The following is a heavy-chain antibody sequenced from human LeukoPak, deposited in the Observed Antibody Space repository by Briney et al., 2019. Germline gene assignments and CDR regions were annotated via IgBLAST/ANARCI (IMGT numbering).Heavy chain of an antibody. Sequence: SETLSLTCAVYGGSFSGYYWRWIRQPPGKGLEWIGEINHSGSTNYNPSLKSRVTISVDTSKNQFSLKLSSVTAADTAVYYCARGGWNYGSGGYHNWFDPWGQGTLVTVSS. J-gene: IGHJ5*02. CDR3: ARGGWNYGSGGYHNWFDP. D-gene: IGHD3-10*01. CDR1: GGSFSGYY. V-gene: IGHV4-34*01. CDR2: INHSGST.